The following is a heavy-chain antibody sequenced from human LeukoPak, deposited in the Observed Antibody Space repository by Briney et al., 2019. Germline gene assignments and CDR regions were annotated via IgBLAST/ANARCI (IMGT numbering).Heavy chain of an antibody. V-gene: IGHV4-59*01. J-gene: IGHJ5*02. CDR3: ARGGGLQQWLVHNNWFDP. CDR1: GGSISSYY. CDR2: IYYSGST. Sequence: PSETLSLTCTVSGGSISSYYWSWIRQPPGKGLEWIGYIYYSGSTNYNPSLKSRVTISVDTSKNQFSLKPSSVTAADTAVYYCARGGGLQQWLVHNNWFDPWGQGTLVTVSS. D-gene: IGHD6-19*01.